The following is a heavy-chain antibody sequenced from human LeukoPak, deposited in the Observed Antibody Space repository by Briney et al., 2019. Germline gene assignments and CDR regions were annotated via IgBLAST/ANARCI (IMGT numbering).Heavy chain of an antibody. J-gene: IGHJ5*02. CDR1: GGSISSSSYY. CDR2: IYYSGST. V-gene: IGHV4-39*01. CDR3: ARRLLNNWFDP. Sequence: PSETLCLTCTVSGGSISSSSYYRGWIRQPPVKGLEWIGSIYYSGSTYYNPSLKSRVTISVDTSKNQFSLKLSSVTAADTAVYYCARRLLNNWFDPWDQGTLVTVSS. D-gene: IGHD4/OR15-4a*01.